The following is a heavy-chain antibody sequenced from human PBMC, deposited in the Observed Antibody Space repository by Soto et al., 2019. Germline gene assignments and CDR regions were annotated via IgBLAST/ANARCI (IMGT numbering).Heavy chain of an antibody. CDR1: GDSVSSNSAA. V-gene: IGHV6-1*01. CDR2: TYYRSKWYN. J-gene: IGHJ3*02. D-gene: IGHD3-10*01. Sequence: QVQLQQSGPGLVKPSQTLSLTCAISGDSVSSNSAAWNWLRQSPSRGLEWLGRTYYRSKWYNDYVVSVKSRITINPDTSKNQFSLQLNSVTLEDTAVYYCARERGVLAEAFDIWGQGTVVTVSS. CDR3: ARERGVLAEAFDI.